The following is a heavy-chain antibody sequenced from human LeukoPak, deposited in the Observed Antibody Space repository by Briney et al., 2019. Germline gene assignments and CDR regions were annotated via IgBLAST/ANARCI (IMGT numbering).Heavy chain of an antibody. CDR1: GGSLSRGGYY. V-gene: IGHV4-31*03. Sequence: SQTLSLTCTVSGGSLSRGGYYWSWIRQHPGKGLEWIGYIYYSGSTYYNPSLKSRVTISVDTSENQFSLKLSSVTAADTAMYYCARDSVDTGVVRAFGYWVQGTLVTVSS. J-gene: IGHJ4*02. D-gene: IGHD5-18*01. CDR2: IYYSGST. CDR3: ARDSVDTGVVRAFGY.